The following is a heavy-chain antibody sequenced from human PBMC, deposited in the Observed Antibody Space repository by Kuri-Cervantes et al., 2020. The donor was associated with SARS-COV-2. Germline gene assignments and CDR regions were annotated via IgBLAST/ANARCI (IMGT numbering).Heavy chain of an antibody. D-gene: IGHD3-9*01. CDR2: IIPIFGTA. CDR1: GGTFSSYA. Sequence: SVKVSCKASGGTFSSYAISWVRQAPGQGLEWMGGIIPIFGTANYAQKFQGRVTITADESTSTVYMELSSLRSEDTAVYYCARDTAIGHYDILTGYYNANYYYYMDVWGKGTTVTVSS. V-gene: IGHV1-69*13. CDR3: ARDTAIGHYDILTGYYNANYYYYMDV. J-gene: IGHJ6*03.